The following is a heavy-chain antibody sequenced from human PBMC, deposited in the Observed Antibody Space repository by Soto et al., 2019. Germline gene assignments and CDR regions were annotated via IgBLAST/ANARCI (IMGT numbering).Heavy chain of an antibody. CDR1: GFTFSNAW. CDR2: IASKNEGGAI. V-gene: IGHV3-15*07. Sequence: GGSLRLSCTASGFTFSNAWMDWVRQAPGMGLEWVGRIASKNEGGAIDYAAPVKGRVTVSRDDSKNTTYLQMNSLKTEDTAVYYCTTLRDVGVWGQGTTVTVSS. J-gene: IGHJ6*02. CDR3: TTLRDVGV.